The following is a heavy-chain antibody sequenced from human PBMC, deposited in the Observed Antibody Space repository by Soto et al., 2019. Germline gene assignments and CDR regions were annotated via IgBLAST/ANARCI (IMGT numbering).Heavy chain of an antibody. V-gene: IGHV4-39*07. Sequence: SETLSLTCTVSGGSVSSGSYYWGWIRQPPGKGLEWIGSIYYSGSTYYNPSLKSRVTISVDTSKNQFSLKLSSVTAADTAVYYCAAGGGLPRYYWGLGTLVTVSS. J-gene: IGHJ4*02. D-gene: IGHD5-12*01. CDR1: GGSVSSGSYY. CDR3: AAGGGLPRYY. CDR2: IYYSGST.